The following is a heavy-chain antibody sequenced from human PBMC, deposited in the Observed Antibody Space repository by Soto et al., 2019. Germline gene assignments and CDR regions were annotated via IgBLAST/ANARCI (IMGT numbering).Heavy chain of an antibody. V-gene: IGHV3-48*02. CDR1: GLTFSRYS. CDR3: ARSGGNDVYYYMDV. CDR2: ISSSSGII. Sequence: GGSLRLSCAASGLTFSRYSMNWVRQAPGKGLEWVSYISSSSGIIYYADSVKGRFTISRDNAKNSLYLQMNSLRDEDTAVYFCARSGGNDVYYYMDVWGQGTTVTVSS. D-gene: IGHD1-1*01. J-gene: IGHJ6*02.